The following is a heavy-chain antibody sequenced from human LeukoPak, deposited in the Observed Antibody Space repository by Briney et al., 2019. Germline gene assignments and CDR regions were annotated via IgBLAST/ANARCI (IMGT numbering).Heavy chain of an antibody. J-gene: IGHJ5*02. D-gene: IGHD6-13*01. V-gene: IGHV3-30*03. CDR1: GFTFSSYG. Sequence: PGGSLRLSCAASGFTFSSYGMHWVRQAPGKGLEWVAVISYDGSNKYYADSVKGRFTISRDNAKNSLYLQMNSLRAEDTAVYYCARDGRAYSSSWYWFDPWGQGTLVTVSS. CDR3: ARDGRAYSSSWYWFDP. CDR2: ISYDGSNK.